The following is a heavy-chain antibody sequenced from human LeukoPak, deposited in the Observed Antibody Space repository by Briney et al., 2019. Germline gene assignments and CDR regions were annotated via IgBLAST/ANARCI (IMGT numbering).Heavy chain of an antibody. Sequence: ASVKVSCKVSGYTLTELSMHWVRQAPGKGLEWMGGFDPEDGETIYAQKFQGRVTMTEDTSTDTAYMELSSLRSEDTAVYYCATPYDSSGYYLYYFDYWGKGTLVTVS. J-gene: IGHJ4*02. V-gene: IGHV1-24*01. D-gene: IGHD3-22*01. CDR1: GYTLTELS. CDR2: FDPEDGET. CDR3: ATPYDSSGYYLYYFDY.